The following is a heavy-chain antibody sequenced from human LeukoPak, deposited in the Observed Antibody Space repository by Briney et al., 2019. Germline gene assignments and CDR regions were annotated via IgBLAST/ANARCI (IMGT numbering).Heavy chain of an antibody. CDR1: GGSIISYS. CDR3: ARAERWLTWRYFDY. Sequence: PSETLSLTCTVSGGSIISYSWSWIRQPPGKGLEWIGYIYYSGSTNYNPSLKSRVTISVDTSKNQFSLKLSSVTAADTAVYYCARAERWLTWRYFDYWGQGTLVTVSS. J-gene: IGHJ4*02. V-gene: IGHV4-59*01. D-gene: IGHD5-24*01. CDR2: IYYSGST.